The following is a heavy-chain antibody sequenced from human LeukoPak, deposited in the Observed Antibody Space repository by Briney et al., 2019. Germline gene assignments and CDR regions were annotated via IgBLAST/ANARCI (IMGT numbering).Heavy chain of an antibody. V-gene: IGHV3-48*02. CDR1: GFTFSSYS. CDR2: ISSSTNTI. J-gene: IGHJ4*02. D-gene: IGHD2-15*01. CDR3: ARAPLGYCSGGSCYPPDY. Sequence: GGSLRLPCAASGFTFSSYSMTWVRQAPGKGLEWVSYISSSTNTIYYADSVKGRFTISRDNAKNSLYLQMNSLRDEDTAVYYCARAPLGYCSGGSCYPPDYWGQGTLVTVSS.